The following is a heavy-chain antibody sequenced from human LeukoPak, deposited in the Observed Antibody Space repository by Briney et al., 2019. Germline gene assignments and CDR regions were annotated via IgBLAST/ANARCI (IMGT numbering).Heavy chain of an antibody. CDR1: GFTFSNYE. J-gene: IGHJ4*02. V-gene: IGHV3-48*03. Sequence: GGSLRLSCAVSGFTFSNYEINWARQAPGKGLEWVSYISTSGTTKYYADSVKGRFTISRDNARNSLYLQMNSLRAEDTAIYYCARTSWNDIPYLDYWGQGTLVTVSS. CDR3: ARTSWNDIPYLDY. D-gene: IGHD1-1*01. CDR2: ISTSGTTK.